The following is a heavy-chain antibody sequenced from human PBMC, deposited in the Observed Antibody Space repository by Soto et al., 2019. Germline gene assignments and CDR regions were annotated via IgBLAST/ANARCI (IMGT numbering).Heavy chain of an antibody. J-gene: IGHJ1*01. V-gene: IGHV3-33*01. CDR1: GGTFNTFS. D-gene: IGHD2-8*01. CDR3: VRGSYHYNGVRNNLGFLGH. Sequence: VVSLILSCSTSGGTFNTFSLHWFRQAPGKGLEWVAIIWSDGSESQYADSVKGRFTISRDNSKDTLSLQMNRLSVEDTAIYYCVRGSYHYNGVRNNLGFLGHWGQGTLVTVSS. CDR2: IWSDGSES.